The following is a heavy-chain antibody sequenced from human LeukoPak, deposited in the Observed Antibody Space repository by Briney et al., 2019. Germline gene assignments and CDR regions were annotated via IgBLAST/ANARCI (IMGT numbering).Heavy chain of an antibody. J-gene: IGHJ3*02. D-gene: IGHD2-2*02. CDR2: IYFNGDT. CDR3: ARAGVVPAAINRAFDI. CDR1: GGSIRSGDYY. V-gene: IGHV4-30-4*08. Sequence: SETLSLTCIVSGGSIRSGDYYWSWIRQPPERGLEWIEYIYFNGDTYYNASLKSRPSISVDTSKNQFSLKLTSVTAADTAVYYCARAGVVPAAINRAFDIWGQGSVVTVSS.